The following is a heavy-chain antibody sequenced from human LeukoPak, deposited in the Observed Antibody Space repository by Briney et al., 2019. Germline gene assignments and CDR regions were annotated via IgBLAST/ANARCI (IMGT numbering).Heavy chain of an antibody. Sequence: PSETLSLTCTVSGGSISSGDYYWSWIRQPPGKGLEWIGYIYYSGSTYYNPSLKSRVTISVDTSKNQFSLKLSSVTAADTAVYYCARVSLGYCSSTGCPWGAFDIWGQGTMVTVSS. CDR2: IYYSGST. V-gene: IGHV4-30-4*01. D-gene: IGHD2-2*01. CDR3: ARVSLGYCSSTGCPWGAFDI. J-gene: IGHJ3*02. CDR1: GGSISSGDYY.